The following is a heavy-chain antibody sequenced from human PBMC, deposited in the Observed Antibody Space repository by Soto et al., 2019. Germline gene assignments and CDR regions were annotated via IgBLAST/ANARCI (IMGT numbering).Heavy chain of an antibody. CDR3: ARARPPGYIWGSYRYYFDY. D-gene: IGHD3-16*02. Sequence: QVQLVQSGAEVKKPGASVKVSCKASGYTFTSYDINWVRQATGQGLEWMGWMNPNSGNTGYAQKFQGRVTMTRNTSISTAYMELSSLRSEDTAVYYCARARPPGYIWGSYRYYFDYWGQGTLVTVSS. V-gene: IGHV1-8*01. CDR2: MNPNSGNT. CDR1: GYTFTSYD. J-gene: IGHJ4*02.